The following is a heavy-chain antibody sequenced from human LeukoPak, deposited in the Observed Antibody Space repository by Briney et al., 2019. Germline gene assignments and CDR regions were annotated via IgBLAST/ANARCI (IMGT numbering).Heavy chain of an antibody. V-gene: IGHV3-43D*03. CDR3: VKEAVGRGLDY. CDR1: GLTFDEYA. CDR2: ITWGGRST. D-gene: IGHD6-13*01. J-gene: IGHJ4*02. Sequence: GGSLRLSCVVSGLTFDEYAMHWVRHDPGKGLECLSLITWGGRSTSYRDSVRGRLTISRDTNKSSLCLQMSSLRAEDTAVYYCVKEAVGRGLDYWGQGGLVTVS.